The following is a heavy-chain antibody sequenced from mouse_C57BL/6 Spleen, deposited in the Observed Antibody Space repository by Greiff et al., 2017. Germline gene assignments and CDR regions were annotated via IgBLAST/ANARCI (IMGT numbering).Heavy chain of an antibody. CDR3: ATPSNYEGYYAMDY. V-gene: IGHV2-2*01. J-gene: IGHJ4*01. D-gene: IGHD2-5*01. CDR1: GFSLTSYG. Sequence: QVQLQQSGPGLVQPSQSLSITCTVSGFSLTSYGVHWVRQSPGKGLEWLGVIRSGGSTDYNAAFIYRLSISKDNSKSQVFFKMNSLQADDTAIYYCATPSNYEGYYAMDYWGQGTSVTVSS. CDR2: IRSGGST.